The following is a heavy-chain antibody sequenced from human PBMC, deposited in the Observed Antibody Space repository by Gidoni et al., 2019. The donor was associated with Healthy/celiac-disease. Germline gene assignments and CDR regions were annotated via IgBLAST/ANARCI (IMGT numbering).Heavy chain of an antibody. CDR1: GYTFTSYA. Sequence: QVQLVQSGAEATKPGDSVKVSCKASGYTFTSYAMHWVRQAPGQRLEWMGWINAGNGNTKYSQKFQGRVTITRDTSASTAYMELSSLRSEDTAVYYCAREEEWELVGYGMDVWGQGTTVTVSS. D-gene: IGHD1-26*01. J-gene: IGHJ6*02. V-gene: IGHV1-3*01. CDR3: AREEEWELVGYGMDV. CDR2: INAGNGNT.